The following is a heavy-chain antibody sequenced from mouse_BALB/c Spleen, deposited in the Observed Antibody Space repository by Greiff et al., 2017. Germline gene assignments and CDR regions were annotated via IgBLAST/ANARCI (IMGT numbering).Heavy chain of an antibody. CDR1: GFNIKDYY. CDR3: ARSGVREYFDV. D-gene: IGHD2-14*01. CDR2: IDPENGNT. J-gene: IGHJ1*01. V-gene: IGHV14-1*02. Sequence: EVKLVESGAELVRPGALVKLSCKASGFNIKDYYMHWVKQRPEQGLEWIGWIDPENGNTIYDPKFQGKASITADTSSNTAYLQLSSLTSEDTAVYYCARSGVREYFDVWGAGTTVTVSS.